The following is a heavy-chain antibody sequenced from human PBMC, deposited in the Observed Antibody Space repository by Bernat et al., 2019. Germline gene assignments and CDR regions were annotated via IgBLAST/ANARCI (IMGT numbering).Heavy chain of an antibody. Sequence: EVQLVESGGGLVQPGGSLILSCAASGFTFSSHWMGWVRQALGEGLEWVANLNQDGSETYYVDSLKGRFTISRDNTKNSLYLQMNSLRTEDTAVYFCARLGYRLAEYWGQGTLVTVSA. V-gene: IGHV3-7*03. D-gene: IGHD3-16*02. CDR1: GFTFSSHW. CDR3: ARLGYRLAEY. CDR2: LNQDGSET. J-gene: IGHJ4*02.